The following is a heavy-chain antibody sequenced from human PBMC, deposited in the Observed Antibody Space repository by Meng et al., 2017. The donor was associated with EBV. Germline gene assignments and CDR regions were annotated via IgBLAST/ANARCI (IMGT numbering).Heavy chain of an antibody. D-gene: IGHD3-10*01. CDR3: ASESGRGFTPDY. V-gene: IGHV1-69*01. CDR2: LIPMSDAP. CDR1: GSTFRCDA. Sequence: GHAGCGVEKPGSAGKVSCKTSGSTFRCDAFSWVRPAPGQGLEWMGGLIPMSDAPYYAQKFQDRVTITADESTSTHYMDLSGLRSEDTAVYYCASESGRGFTPDYWGQGTLVTVSS. J-gene: IGHJ4*02.